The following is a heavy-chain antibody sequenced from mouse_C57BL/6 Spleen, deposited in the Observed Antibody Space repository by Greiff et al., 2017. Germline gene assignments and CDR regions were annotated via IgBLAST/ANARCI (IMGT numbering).Heavy chain of an antibody. CDR3: ARSWTTVVVPFDY. V-gene: IGHV1-64*01. CDR1: GYTFTSYW. CDR2: IHPNSGST. Sequence: VQLQQPGAELVKPGASVKLSCKASGYTFTSYWMHWVKQRPGQGLEWIGMIHPNSGSTNYNEKFKSKATLTVDKSSSTAYMQLSSLTSEDSAVYYCARSWTTVVVPFDYWGQGTTLTVSS. D-gene: IGHD1-1*01. J-gene: IGHJ2*01.